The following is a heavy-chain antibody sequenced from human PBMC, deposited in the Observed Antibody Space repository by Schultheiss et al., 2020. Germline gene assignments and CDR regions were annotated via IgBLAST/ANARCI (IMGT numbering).Heavy chain of an antibody. CDR2: INSDGSST. CDR3: ARVPSEAAGTYHFDY. D-gene: IGHD1-14*01. J-gene: IGHJ4*03. V-gene: IGHV3-20*04. CDR1: GFTFDDYD. Sequence: GGSLRLSCAASGFTFDDYDMSWVRQAPGKGLEWVSRINSDGSSTSYADSVKGRFTISRDNAKNSLYLQMNSLRAEDTAVYYCARVPSEAAGTYHFDYWGKGTTVTVSS.